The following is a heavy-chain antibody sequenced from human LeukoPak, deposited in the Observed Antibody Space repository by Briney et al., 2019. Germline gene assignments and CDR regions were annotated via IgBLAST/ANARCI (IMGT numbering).Heavy chain of an antibody. V-gene: IGHV3-21*01. Sequence: GGSLRLSCAASGFTFSSYSMNWVRQAPGEGLEWVSSISSSSSYIYYADSVKGRFTISRDNAKNSLYLQMNSLRAEDTAVYYCARDLAVPYGMDVWGQGTTVTVSS. CDR2: ISSSSSYI. CDR3: ARDLAVPYGMDV. J-gene: IGHJ6*02. D-gene: IGHD6-25*01. CDR1: GFTFSSYS.